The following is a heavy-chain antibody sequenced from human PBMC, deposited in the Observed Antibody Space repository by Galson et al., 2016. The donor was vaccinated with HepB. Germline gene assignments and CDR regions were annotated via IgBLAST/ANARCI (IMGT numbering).Heavy chain of an antibody. CDR3: AKSPLMFFGELLGYFQH. D-gene: IGHD3-10*01. V-gene: IGHV3-30*18. Sequence: SLRLSCAASGFTFGSYGMHWVRQAPGKGLEWVAVISYDASKKHYADSVKGRFTISSDKSKNTLYLQMNSLRAEDTAVYYCAKSPLMFFGELLGYFQHWGQGTLVTVSS. CDR1: GFTFGSYG. J-gene: IGHJ1*01. CDR2: ISYDASKK.